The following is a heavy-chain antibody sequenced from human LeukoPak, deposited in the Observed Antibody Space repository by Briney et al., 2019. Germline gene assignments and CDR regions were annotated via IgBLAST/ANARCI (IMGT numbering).Heavy chain of an antibody. V-gene: IGHV4-39*01. Sequence: KPSETLSLTCTVSGGSISSRPYYWGWVRQPPGKGLDWFGSISESGSTDYNPSLNSRVTISVDTPRNHFSLRLSSVTAADTAVYYCATLEIGDYYFDYWGQGTLVTVSS. CDR3: ATLEIGDYYFDY. CDR2: ISESGST. CDR1: GGSISSRPYY. D-gene: IGHD3-16*01. J-gene: IGHJ4*02.